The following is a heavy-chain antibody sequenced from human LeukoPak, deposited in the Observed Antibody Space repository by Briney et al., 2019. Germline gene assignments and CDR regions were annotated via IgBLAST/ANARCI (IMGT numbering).Heavy chain of an antibody. J-gene: IGHJ4*02. V-gene: IGHV4-59*01. D-gene: IGHD6-6*01. CDR3: ARKTRGIAARLRGINYYFDS. CDR2: IYYSVST. CDR1: GGSISIYY. Sequence: PSETLSLTCTVSGGSISIYYWSCIRDPPGRGLEGILYIYYSVSTNYNPSLKGPVTISVDTSKNHFSLKLSSVTAADTAVYYCARKTRGIAARLRGINYYFDSWGQGTLVTVSS.